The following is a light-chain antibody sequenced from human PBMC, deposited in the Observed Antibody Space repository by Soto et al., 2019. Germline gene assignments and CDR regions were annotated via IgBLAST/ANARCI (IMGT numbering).Light chain of an antibody. V-gene: IGKV1-5*03. J-gene: IGKJ1*01. CDR1: QTISSW. Sequence: DIQMTQSPSTLSGSVGDRVTITCRTSQTISSWLAWYQQKPGKAPKLLIYKASTLKSGVPSRFSGSGAGTEFTLTISSLQPDDFATYYFQHYNSYSEAFGQGTKGELK. CDR3: QHYNSYSEA. CDR2: KAS.